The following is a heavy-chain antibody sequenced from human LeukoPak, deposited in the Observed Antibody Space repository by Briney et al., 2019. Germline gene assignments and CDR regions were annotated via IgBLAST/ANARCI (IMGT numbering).Heavy chain of an antibody. D-gene: IGHD6-19*01. J-gene: IGHJ5*02. CDR3: ARDRIAVASQKNWFDP. CDR1: GGSISSSSYY. Sequence: PSETLSLTCTVSGGSISSSSYYWGWIRQPPGKGLEWIGSIYYSGSTYYNPSLKSRVTISVDTSKNQFSLKLSSVTAADTAVYYCARDRIAVASQKNWFDPWGQGTLVTVSS. CDR2: IYYSGST. V-gene: IGHV4-39*02.